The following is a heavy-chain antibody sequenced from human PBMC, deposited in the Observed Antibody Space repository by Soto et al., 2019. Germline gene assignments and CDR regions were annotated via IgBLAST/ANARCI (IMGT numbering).Heavy chain of an antibody. Sequence: GGSLRLSCAASGFTFSDYYMSWIRQAPGKGLEWVSYISSSGSTIYYADSVKGRFTISRDNAKNSLYLQMNSLRAEDTAVYYCARNSNWNYYYYMDVWGKGTTVTVSS. CDR3: ARNSNWNYYYYMDV. D-gene: IGHD6-13*01. CDR1: GFTFSDYY. J-gene: IGHJ6*03. CDR2: ISSSGSTI. V-gene: IGHV3-11*01.